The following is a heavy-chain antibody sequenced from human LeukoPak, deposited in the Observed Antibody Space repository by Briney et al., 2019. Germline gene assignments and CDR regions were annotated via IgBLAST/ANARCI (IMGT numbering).Heavy chain of an antibody. Sequence: KPSETLSLTCTVSGGSISSYYWSWIRQPPGKGLEWIGYIYYSGSTNYNPSLKSRVTISVDTSKNQFSLKLSSVTAADTAMYYCARERRSGYPEWGQGTLVTVSS. CDR1: GGSISSYY. CDR2: IYYSGST. CDR3: ARERRSGYPE. J-gene: IGHJ4*02. V-gene: IGHV4-59*01. D-gene: IGHD3-22*01.